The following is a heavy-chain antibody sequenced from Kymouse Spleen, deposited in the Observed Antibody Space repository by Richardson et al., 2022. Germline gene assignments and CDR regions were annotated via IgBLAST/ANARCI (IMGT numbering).Heavy chain of an antibody. CDR2: ISSSSSTI. V-gene: IGHV3-48*02. D-gene: IGHD6-19*01. Sequence: EVQLVESGGGLVQPGGSLRLSCAASGFTFSSYSMNWVRQAPGKGLEWVSYISSSSSTIYYADSVKGRFTISRDNAKNSLYLQMNSLRDEDTAVYYCARDKNSSGWYPRYYGMDVWGQGTTVTVSS. CDR3: ARDKNSSGWYPRYYGMDV. J-gene: IGHJ6*02. CDR1: GFTFSSYS.